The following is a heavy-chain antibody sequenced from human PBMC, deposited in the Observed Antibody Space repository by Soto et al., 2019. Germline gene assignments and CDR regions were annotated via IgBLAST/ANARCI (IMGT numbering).Heavy chain of an antibody. CDR3: AKDIGSSGWYWPATLDY. J-gene: IGHJ4*02. V-gene: IGHV3-23*01. CDR1: GFTFSDYA. CDR2: IGTRDDI. D-gene: IGHD6-13*01. Sequence: GGSLRLSCAASGFTFSDYAMSWVRQAPGKGLEWVSAIGTRDDIFYADSVKGRFTISRDNSKNTLYLQMNSLRAEDTAVYYCAKDIGSSGWYWPATLDYWGQGTLVTVSS.